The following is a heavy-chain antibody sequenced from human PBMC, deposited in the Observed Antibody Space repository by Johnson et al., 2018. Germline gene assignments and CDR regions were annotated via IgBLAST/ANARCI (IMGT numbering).Heavy chain of an antibody. V-gene: IGHV3-33*01. CDR1: GFIFSNHG. CDR3: ARDGSYLRTYGDALDI. D-gene: IGHD1-26*01. Sequence: VQLVESGGGVVQPGRSLRVSCAASGFIFSNHGMHWVRQAPGKGLEWVAVIWYDGSNKYYADSVKGRFTISRDNSKNTLYLEMNSLTAEDTAIYYRARDGSYLRTYGDALDIWGQGTMVTVSS. CDR2: IWYDGSNK. J-gene: IGHJ3*02.